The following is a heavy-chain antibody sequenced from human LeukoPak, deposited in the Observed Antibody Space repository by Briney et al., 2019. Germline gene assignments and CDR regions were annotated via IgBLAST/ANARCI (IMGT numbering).Heavy chain of an antibody. CDR1: GDTFTGYY. CDR2: INPNSGGT. J-gene: IGHJ4*02. CDR3: ATYPKEGVDY. Sequence: ASVKVSCKASGDTFTGYYMHWVRQAPGQGLEWMGWINPNSGGTNYAQKFQGRVTMTRDTSISTAYMELSRLTSDDTAVYYCATYPKEGVDYWGQGTLVTVSS. V-gene: IGHV1-2*02.